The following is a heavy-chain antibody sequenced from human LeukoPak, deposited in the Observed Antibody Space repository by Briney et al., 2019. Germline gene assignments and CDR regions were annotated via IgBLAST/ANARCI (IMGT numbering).Heavy chain of an antibody. Sequence: GGSLRLSCAASGFTFSSYAMHWVRQAPGKGLEWVAVISYDGSNKYYADSVKGRFTISRDNSKNTLYLQMNSLRAEDTAVYYCARDTIIFGSSWTYYFDYWGQGTLVTVSS. J-gene: IGHJ4*02. CDR2: ISYDGSNK. D-gene: IGHD6-13*01. CDR1: GFTFSSYA. CDR3: ARDTIIFGSSWTYYFDY. V-gene: IGHV3-30-3*01.